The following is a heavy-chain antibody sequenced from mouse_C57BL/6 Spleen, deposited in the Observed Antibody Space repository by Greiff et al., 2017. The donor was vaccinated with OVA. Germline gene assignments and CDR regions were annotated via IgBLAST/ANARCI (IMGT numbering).Heavy chain of an antibody. D-gene: IGHD1-1*01. V-gene: IGHV6-6*01. CDR3: TRPLYGSSYGYFDV. Sequence: DVKLVESGGGLVQPGGSMKLSCAASGFTFSDAWMDWVRQSPEKGLEWVAEIRNKANNPATYYAESVKGRFTISRDDSKSSVYLQMNSLRAEDTGIYYCTRPLYGSSYGYFDVWGTGTTVTVSS. J-gene: IGHJ1*03. CDR1: GFTFSDAW. CDR2: IRNKANNPAT.